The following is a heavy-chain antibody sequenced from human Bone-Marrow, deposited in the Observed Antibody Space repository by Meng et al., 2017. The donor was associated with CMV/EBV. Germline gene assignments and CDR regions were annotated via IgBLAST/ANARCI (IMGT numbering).Heavy chain of an antibody. CDR2: IYPGDSDT. CDR3: GRPYCICGSCYGAPFDY. CDR1: GYSFTSYW. D-gene: IGHD2-15*01. V-gene: IGHV5-51*01. Sequence: GESLKVSCKGSGYSFTSYWIGWVRQMPGKGLEWMGIIYPGDSDTRYSPSVQGQVTISADKSISTAYLQWSSLKASDTAMYYCGRPYCICGSCYGAPFDYWGQGTLVTVSS. J-gene: IGHJ4*02.